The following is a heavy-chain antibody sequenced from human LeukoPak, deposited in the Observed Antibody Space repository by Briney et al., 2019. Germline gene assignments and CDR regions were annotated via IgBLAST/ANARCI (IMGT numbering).Heavy chain of an antibody. CDR3: ARDREAAAGSLPDY. CDR2: INPSGGGT. J-gene: IGHJ4*02. CDR1: GYTFTSHY. Sequence: ASVKVSCKASGYTFTSHYMHWVRQAPGQGLEWMGIINPSGGGTRYAQKFQGRVTMTRDTPTSTVYMELSSLRSADTAVYYCARDREAAAGSLPDYWGQGTLVIVSS. V-gene: IGHV1-46*01. D-gene: IGHD6-13*01.